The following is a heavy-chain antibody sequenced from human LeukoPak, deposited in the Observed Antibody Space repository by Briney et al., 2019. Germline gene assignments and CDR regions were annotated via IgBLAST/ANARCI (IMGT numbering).Heavy chain of an antibody. CDR2: IYTSGST. CDR1: GGSISSGSYY. D-gene: IGHD3-9*01. CDR3: ARDRPGYDILTGYFREVESFDP. Sequence: SETLSLTCTVSGGSISSGSYYWSWIRQSAGKGLEWIGRIYTSGSTNYNPSLKSRVTISVDTSKNQFSLKLSSVTAADTAVSYCARDRPGYDILTGYFREVESFDPWGQGTLVTVSS. V-gene: IGHV4-61*02. J-gene: IGHJ5*02.